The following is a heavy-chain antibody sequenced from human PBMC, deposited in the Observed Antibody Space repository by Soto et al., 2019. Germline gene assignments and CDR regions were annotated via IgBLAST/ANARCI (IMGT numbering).Heavy chain of an antibody. Sequence: EVQLVDSGGGLVKPGGSLRLSCAASGFTFSNAWMNWFRQTPGKGLEWVGHIKSKSDGGTTDFAAPVKGRFTISRDDSKKTLYLQMNSLKTEDTAMYYCTTDVWVYSGLDYWGQGTLVTVSS. CDR3: TTDVWVYSGLDY. D-gene: IGHD3-16*01. J-gene: IGHJ4*02. CDR1: GFTFSNAW. CDR2: IKSKSDGGTT. V-gene: IGHV3-15*07.